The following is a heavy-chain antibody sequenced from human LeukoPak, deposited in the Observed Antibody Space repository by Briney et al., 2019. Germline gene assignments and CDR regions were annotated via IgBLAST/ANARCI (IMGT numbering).Heavy chain of an antibody. V-gene: IGHV4-39*01. Sequence: SETLSLTCTVSGGSISSSSYYWGWIRQPPGKGLEWIGSIYYSGSTYYNPSLKSRVTISVDTSKNQFSLKLSSVTAADTAVYYCARLEFRYQLPRWDPWGQGTLVTVSS. J-gene: IGHJ5*02. D-gene: IGHD2-2*01. CDR1: GGSISSSSYY. CDR3: ARLEFRYQLPRWDP. CDR2: IYYSGST.